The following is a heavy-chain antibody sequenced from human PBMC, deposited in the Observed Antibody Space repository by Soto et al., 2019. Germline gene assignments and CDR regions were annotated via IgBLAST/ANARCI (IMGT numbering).Heavy chain of an antibody. D-gene: IGHD3-22*01. CDR3: ARGVDSSGYNLR. Sequence: ASVKVSCKAPGYTFTSYDMHWVRQAPGQGLEWMGIINPSGGSASYAQKFQGRVTMTSDTSTSTGYMELSSLRSEDTAVYYCARGVDSSGYNLRWGQGTLVTVSS. CDR2: INPSGGSA. V-gene: IGHV1-46*01. J-gene: IGHJ4*02. CDR1: GYTFTSYD.